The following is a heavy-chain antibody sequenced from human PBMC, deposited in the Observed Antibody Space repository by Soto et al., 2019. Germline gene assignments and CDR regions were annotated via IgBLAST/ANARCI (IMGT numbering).Heavy chain of an antibody. CDR1: GYTFINYG. CDR3: ARGEGFLDY. V-gene: IGHV1-18*01. D-gene: IGHD2-15*01. Sequence: QVQLVQSGAEVKKPGASVKVSCKASGYTFINYGISWVRQAPGQGLEWMGWITPYNGNTNHAQRLQGRVTMTTDTSTTTAYLELRSLRSDDTAMYYCARGEGFLDYWGQGTLVTVSS. CDR2: ITPYNGNT. J-gene: IGHJ4*02.